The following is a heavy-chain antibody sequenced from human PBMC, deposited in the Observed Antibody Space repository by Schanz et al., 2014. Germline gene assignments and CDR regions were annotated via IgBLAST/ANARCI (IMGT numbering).Heavy chain of an antibody. CDR2: LSGSGGST. Sequence: EVQLVESGGGLVQPGGSLRLSCGGSGFTFSKYWMSWVRQAPGKGLEWVSALSGSGGSTYYADSVKGRFTISRDNSKNTLYLQMNSLRAEDTAVYYCARDGDRFYHNYYMDVWGKGTTVTVSS. CDR1: GFTFSKYW. D-gene: IGHD4-17*01. V-gene: IGHV3-23*04. CDR3: ARDGDRFYHNYYMDV. J-gene: IGHJ6*03.